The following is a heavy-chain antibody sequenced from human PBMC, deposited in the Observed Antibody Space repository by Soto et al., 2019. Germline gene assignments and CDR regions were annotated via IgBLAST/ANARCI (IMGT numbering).Heavy chain of an antibody. J-gene: IGHJ4*02. V-gene: IGHV3-30-3*01. CDR3: ARDPIEETYCGGDCYFDY. CDR1: GFTFSSYA. Sequence: PGGSLRLSCAAFGFTFSSYAMHWVRQAPGKGLEWVAVISYDGSNKYYADSVKGRFTISRDNSKNTLYLQMNSLRAEDTAVYYCARDPIEETYCGGDCYFDYWGQGTLVTVSS. D-gene: IGHD2-21*02. CDR2: ISYDGSNK.